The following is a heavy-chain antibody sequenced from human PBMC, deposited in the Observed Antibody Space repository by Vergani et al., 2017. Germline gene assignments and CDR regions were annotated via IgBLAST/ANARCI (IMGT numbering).Heavy chain of an antibody. CDR3: AREYSSTSGRAFDF. J-gene: IGHJ3*01. CDR1: GFDFSSYI. D-gene: IGHD2-2*01. V-gene: IGHV3-48*01. Sequence: QLVESGGGWVQPGGSLRLSCVVSGFDFSSYIMNWVRQAPGKGLEWVSFVSTGTKSQSYAESVKGRFTISRDSAKNSLYSQMDSLRAEDTAVYYCAREYSSTSGRAFDFWGQGTKVTVSS. CDR2: VSTGTKSQ.